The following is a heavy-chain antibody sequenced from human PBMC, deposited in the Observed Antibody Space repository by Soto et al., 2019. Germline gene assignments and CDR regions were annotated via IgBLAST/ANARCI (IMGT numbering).Heavy chain of an antibody. CDR2: ISSSSNNI. CDR3: ARDARREVTSFLNY. Sequence: AGGSLRLSCAASGFTLTHYSMNWVRQAPGKGLEWVAYISSSSNNIYYADSVKGRFTISRDNVKNSVDLQMNSLRDEDTAVYYCARDARREVTSFLNYWGPGILVTVS. J-gene: IGHJ4*02. D-gene: IGHD2-21*02. CDR1: GFTLTHYS. V-gene: IGHV3-48*02.